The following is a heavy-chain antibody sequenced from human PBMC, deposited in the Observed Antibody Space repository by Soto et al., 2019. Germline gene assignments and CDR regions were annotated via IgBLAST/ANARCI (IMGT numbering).Heavy chain of an antibody. D-gene: IGHD4-17*01. J-gene: IGHJ4*02. CDR3: ARDTYGDLDY. V-gene: IGHV3-30*19. CDR2: ISYDGSNK. CDR1: GFRFSSYG. Sequence: PGGSLRLSCRTSGFRFSSYGMHWVRQAPGKGPEWVAVISYDGSNKYYADSVKGRFTTSRDNSKNTLYLQMNSLRAEDTAVYYCARDTYGDLDYWGQGTLVTVSS.